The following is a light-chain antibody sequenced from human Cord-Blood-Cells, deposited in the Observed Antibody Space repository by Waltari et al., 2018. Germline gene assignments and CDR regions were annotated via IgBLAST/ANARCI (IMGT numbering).Light chain of an antibody. J-gene: IGKJ3*01. CDR3: QQYNNLFT. V-gene: IGKV3-15*01. CDR2: GAS. Sequence: EIVLTQSPATLSVSPGERATLSCRASQSVSSNLAWYQQQPGQAPRLLIYGASTRATGIPARFSGSGSGTEFTLTISSLQSEDFAVYYCQQYNNLFTFGPGTKVDIK. CDR1: QSVSSN.